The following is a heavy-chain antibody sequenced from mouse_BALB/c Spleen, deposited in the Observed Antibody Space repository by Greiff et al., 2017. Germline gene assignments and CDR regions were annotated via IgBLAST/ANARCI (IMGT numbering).Heavy chain of an antibody. J-gene: IGHJ4*01. D-gene: IGHD2-14*01. V-gene: IGHV1-63*02. CDR3: ARSGYRYDNAMDY. CDR1: GYTFTNYW. CDR2: IYPGGGYT. Sequence: VQLVESGAELVRPGTSVKISCKASGYTFTNYWLGWVKQRPGHGLEWIGDIYPGGGYTNYNEKFKGKATLTADTSSSTAYMQLSSLTSEDSAVYFCARSGYRYDNAMDYWGQGTSVTVSS.